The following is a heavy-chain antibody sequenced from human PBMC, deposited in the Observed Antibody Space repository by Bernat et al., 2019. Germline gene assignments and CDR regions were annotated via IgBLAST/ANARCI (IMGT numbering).Heavy chain of an antibody. CDR2: IYYSGST. CDR3: ARGFYYFDY. Sequence: QLQLQESGSGLVKPSQTLSLTCAVSGGSISSYYWSWIRQPPGKGLEWIGYIYYSGSTNYNPSLKSRVTISVDTSKNQFSLKLSSVTAADTAVYYCARGFYYFDYWGQGTLVTVSS. V-gene: IGHV4-59*01. J-gene: IGHJ4*02. CDR1: GGSISSYY.